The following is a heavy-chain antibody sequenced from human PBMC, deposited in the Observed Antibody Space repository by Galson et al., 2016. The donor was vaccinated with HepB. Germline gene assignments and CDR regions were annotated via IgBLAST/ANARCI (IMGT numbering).Heavy chain of an antibody. V-gene: IGHV3-30*18. Sequence: SLRLSCAASGFGFSGHGMHWVRQAPGKGLEWVGIISYHGIDKYIADSVKGRFSISRDNSRNTLYLQMNSLRPEDTAVCYCAKGGDNWNFFDSCGQGTLVTVSS. D-gene: IGHD1-7*01. CDR2: ISYHGIDK. CDR3: AKGGDNWNFFDS. J-gene: IGHJ4*02. CDR1: GFGFSGHG.